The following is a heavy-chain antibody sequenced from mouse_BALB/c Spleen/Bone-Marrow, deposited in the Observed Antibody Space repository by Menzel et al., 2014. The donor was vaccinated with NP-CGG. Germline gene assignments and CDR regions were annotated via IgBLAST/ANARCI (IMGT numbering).Heavy chain of an antibody. J-gene: IGHJ4*01. Sequence: QVQLKESGAELVKPGASVKLSCKAPGYTFTEYIIHWVKQRSGQGLEWIGWFYPGSGSIKYNEKFKDKATLTADKSSSTVYMELRRLTSEDSAVYFCARHGDSGSSYDYAMDYWGQGTSVTVSS. CDR3: ARHGDSGSSYDYAMDY. V-gene: IGHV1-62-2*01. D-gene: IGHD1-1*01. CDR1: GYTFTEYI. CDR2: FYPGSGSI.